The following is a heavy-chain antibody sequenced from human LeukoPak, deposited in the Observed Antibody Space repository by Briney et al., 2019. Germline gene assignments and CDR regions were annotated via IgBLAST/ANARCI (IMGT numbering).Heavy chain of an antibody. CDR2: IYYSGST. V-gene: IGHV4-39*07. Sequence: PSETLSLTCTVSGGSISSSSYYWGWIRQPPGKGLEWIGSIYYSGSTHYNPSLKSRVTISVDTSKNQFSLKLTSVTAADTAVYYCARRGGDVEYWGQGTLVTVSS. CDR3: ARRGGDVEY. D-gene: IGHD2-21*01. J-gene: IGHJ4*02. CDR1: GGSISSSSYY.